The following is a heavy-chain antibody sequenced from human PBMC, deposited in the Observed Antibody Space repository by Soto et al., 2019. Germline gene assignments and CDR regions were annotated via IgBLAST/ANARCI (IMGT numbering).Heavy chain of an antibody. J-gene: IGHJ4*02. V-gene: IGHV3-30-3*01. Sequence: QVQLVESGGGVVQPGRSLRLSCAASGFTFSSYAMHWVRQAPGKGLEWVAVISYDGSNKYYADSVKGRFTISRDNSKNTLYLQMSSLRAEDTAVYYCARVYRHYDFWSGYYDYWGQGTLVTVSS. CDR1: GFTFSSYA. D-gene: IGHD3-3*01. CDR3: ARVYRHYDFWSGYYDY. CDR2: ISYDGSNK.